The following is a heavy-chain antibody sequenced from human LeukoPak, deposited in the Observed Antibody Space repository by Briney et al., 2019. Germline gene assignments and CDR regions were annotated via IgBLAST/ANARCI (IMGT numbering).Heavy chain of an antibody. CDR1: GGSFSGYY. Sequence: PSETLSLTCAVYGGSFSGYYWSWIRQPPGKGLEWIGFIFNNRTTTSNPSLKSRVTIFVDASKNQFSLRLRSVTDADTAVYYCARHAGGWIFDPWGQGILVTVSS. J-gene: IGHJ5*02. V-gene: IGHV4-59*08. CDR3: ARHAGGWIFDP. D-gene: IGHD6-19*01. CDR2: IFNNRTT.